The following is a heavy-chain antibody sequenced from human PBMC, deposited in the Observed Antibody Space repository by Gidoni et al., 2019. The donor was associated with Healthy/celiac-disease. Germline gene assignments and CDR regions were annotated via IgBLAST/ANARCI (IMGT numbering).Heavy chain of an antibody. CDR3: ARCRQWLVGNFDY. CDR2: SIPIFGTA. D-gene: IGHD6-19*01. V-gene: IGHV1-69*06. CDR1: GGTFSSYA. J-gene: IGHJ4*02. Sequence: QVQPVQAGAGVKKPGSSVKVSCKASGGTFSSYAISWVRQAHGQGLEWMGGSIPIFGTANYAHKFQGRVTITADKSTSTAYMELSSLRSEDTAVYYCARCRQWLVGNFDYWGQGTLVTVSS.